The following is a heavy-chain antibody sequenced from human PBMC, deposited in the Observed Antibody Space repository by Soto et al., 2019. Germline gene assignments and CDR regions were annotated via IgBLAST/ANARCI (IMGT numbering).Heavy chain of an antibody. CDR2: ISAYNGNT. CDR1: GYTFTSYG. Sequence: GASVKVSCKASGYTFTSYGISWVRQAPGQGLEWMGWISAYNGNTNYAQKLQGRVTMTTDTSTSTAYMELRSLRSDDTAVYYCARAPRASSWYWEDYWGQGTLVTVSS. D-gene: IGHD6-13*01. V-gene: IGHV1-18*01. CDR3: ARAPRASSWYWEDY. J-gene: IGHJ4*02.